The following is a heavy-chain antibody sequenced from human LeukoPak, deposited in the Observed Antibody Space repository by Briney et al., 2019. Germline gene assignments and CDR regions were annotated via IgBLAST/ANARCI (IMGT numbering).Heavy chain of an antibody. CDR1: GFTVSSNY. J-gene: IGHJ6*02. Sequence: GGSLRLSCAASGFTVSSNYMSWVRQAPGKGLEWVSVIYSGGSTYYADSVKGRFTISRDNSKNTLYLQMNSLRAEDTAVYYCATNGYSSSWYYYYGMDVWGQGATVTVSS. CDR2: IYSGGST. D-gene: IGHD6-13*01. CDR3: ATNGYSSSWYYYYGMDV. V-gene: IGHV3-66*01.